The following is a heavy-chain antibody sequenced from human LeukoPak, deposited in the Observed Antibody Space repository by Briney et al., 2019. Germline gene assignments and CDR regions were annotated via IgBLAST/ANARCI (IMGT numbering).Heavy chain of an antibody. CDR1: GLSFSDYS. Sequence: GGSLRLSCTASGLSFSDYSMNWVRQAPGKGLEWVSYISSTGNPRHYAESVEGRFTISRDNAKNSLYMQMNSLRAEDTAVYYCARDGHYDLWSGSFEGIDYWGQGTLVTVSS. J-gene: IGHJ4*02. CDR3: ARDGHYDLWSGSFEGIDY. D-gene: IGHD3-3*01. CDR2: ISSTGNPR. V-gene: IGHV3-48*04.